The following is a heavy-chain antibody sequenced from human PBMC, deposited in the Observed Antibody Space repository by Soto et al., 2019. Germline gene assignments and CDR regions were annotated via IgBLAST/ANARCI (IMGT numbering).Heavy chain of an antibody. Sequence: GGSLRLSCAASGFTFSNAWMNWVRQAPGKGLEWVGRIKSKTDGGTTDYAAPVKGRFTISRDDSKNTLYLQMNSLKTEDTAVYYCTTYSRGLRLKYQYYGMDVWGQGTTVPVSS. V-gene: IGHV3-15*07. CDR1: GFTFSNAW. J-gene: IGHJ6*02. D-gene: IGHD2-2*01. CDR3: TTYSRGLRLKYQYYGMDV. CDR2: IKSKTDGGTT.